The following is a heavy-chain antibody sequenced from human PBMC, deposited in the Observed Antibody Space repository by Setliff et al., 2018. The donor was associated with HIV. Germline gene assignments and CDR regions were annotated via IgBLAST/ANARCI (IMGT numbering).Heavy chain of an antibody. D-gene: IGHD3-22*01. J-gene: IGHJ4*02. CDR3: AKDLSYDSGIDH. CDR2: IWNDGRNK. CDR1: GFTFSNYG. Sequence: PGGSLRLSCAASGFTFSNYGMHWVRQAPGKGLEWVALIWNDGRNKYYVDSVKGRFTISRDNRKNTLYVQMNSLRIEDTAVYYCAKDLSYDSGIDHWGQGTVVTVSS. V-gene: IGHV3-30*02.